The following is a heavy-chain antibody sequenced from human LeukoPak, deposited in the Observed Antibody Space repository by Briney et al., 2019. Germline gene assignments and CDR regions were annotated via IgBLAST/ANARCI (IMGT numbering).Heavy chain of an antibody. CDR3: AKVNWARYGDYDDQ. D-gene: IGHD4-17*01. Sequence: GASLRLSCAASGFSLSSHDVNWVRQAPGKGLEWVSGISDTGRTYYADSVKGRFTISRDSSKSTLFLQMNSLRVEDTAVYYCAKVNWARYGDYDDQWGQGSLVTVSS. J-gene: IGHJ4*02. CDR1: GFSLSSHD. V-gene: IGHV3-23*01. CDR2: ISDTGRT.